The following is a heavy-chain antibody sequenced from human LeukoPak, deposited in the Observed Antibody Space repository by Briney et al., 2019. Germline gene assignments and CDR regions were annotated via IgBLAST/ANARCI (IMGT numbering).Heavy chain of an antibody. V-gene: IGHV1-2*02. CDR2: INPNSGAT. CDR1: GYSFTGNY. J-gene: IGHJ4*02. Sequence: ASVKVSCKTSGYSFTGNYIHWVRQAPGQGLEWMGWINPNSGATRYAQKFQGRVTITADKSTSTAYMELSSLRSVDTAVYYCARHYYDSSGYSYFDYCGQGTLVTVSS. D-gene: IGHD3-22*01. CDR3: ARHYYDSSGYSYFDY.